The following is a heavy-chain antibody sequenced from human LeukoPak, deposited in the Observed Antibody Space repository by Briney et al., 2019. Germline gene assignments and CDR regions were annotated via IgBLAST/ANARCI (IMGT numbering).Heavy chain of an antibody. V-gene: IGHV4-4*07. CDR2: ITGSGST. J-gene: IGHJ4*02. D-gene: IGHD3-3*01. CDR1: GDSINIYY. CDR3: ARATYDFWSGYYVGYFDY. Sequence: SETLSLTCSVSGDSINIYYWFWVRQPAGKGLEWIGRITGSGSTNYNPSLKSRVTMSVDTSKNQFSLRLTSVAAADSAVYYCARATYDFWSGYYVGYFDYWGQGTLVTVSS.